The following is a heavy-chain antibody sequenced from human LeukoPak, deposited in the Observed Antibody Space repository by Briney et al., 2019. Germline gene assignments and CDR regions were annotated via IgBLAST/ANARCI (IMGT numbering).Heavy chain of an antibody. Sequence: GGSLRLSCAASGFTFSSYAMSWVRQAPGKGLEWVSAISGSGGSTYYADSVKGRFTISRDNSKNTLYLQMNSLRAEDTAVYYCAKEINWNGNYYYGMDVWGQGTTVTVSS. D-gene: IGHD1-20*01. V-gene: IGHV3-23*01. CDR1: GFTFSSYA. CDR2: ISGSGGST. J-gene: IGHJ6*02. CDR3: AKEINWNGNYYYGMDV.